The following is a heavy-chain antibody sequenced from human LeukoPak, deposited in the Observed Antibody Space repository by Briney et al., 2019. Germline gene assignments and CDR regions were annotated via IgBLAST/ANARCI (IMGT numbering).Heavy chain of an antibody. CDR2: MNPNSGNT. CDR1: GYTFTSYD. Sequence: ASVTVSCKASGYTFTSYDINWVRQATGQGLEWMGWMNPNSGNTGYAQKFQGRVTMTRNTSISTAYMELSSLRSEDTAVYYCARGGRSSWFRPALYYYYYMDVWGKGTTVTVSS. CDR3: ARGGRSSWFRPALYYYYYMDV. V-gene: IGHV1-8*01. D-gene: IGHD6-13*01. J-gene: IGHJ6*03.